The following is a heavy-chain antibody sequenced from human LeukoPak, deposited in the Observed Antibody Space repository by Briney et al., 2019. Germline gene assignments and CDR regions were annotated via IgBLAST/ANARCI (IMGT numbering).Heavy chain of an antibody. D-gene: IGHD3-10*01. CDR2: IYHSGST. CDR1: GGSISSGGYY. Sequence: SQTLSLTCTVSGGSISSGGYYWSWIRQPPGKGLEWIGYIYHSGSTYYNPSLKSRVTISVDRSKNQFSLKLSSVTAADTAVYYCAASAYYGSGYYFDYWGQGTLVTVSS. CDR3: AASAYYGSGYYFDY. V-gene: IGHV4-30-2*01. J-gene: IGHJ4*02.